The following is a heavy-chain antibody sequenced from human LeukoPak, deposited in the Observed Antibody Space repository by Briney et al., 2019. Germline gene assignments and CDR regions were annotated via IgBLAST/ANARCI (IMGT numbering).Heavy chain of an antibody. CDR1: GFTFSSYA. CDR3: AKDRCSGGSCYSR. CDR2: ISGSGGST. D-gene: IGHD2-15*01. Sequence: PGGSLRLSCAASGFTFSSYAMSWVRQAPGKGLEWVSAISGSGGSTYYADSVKGRFTLSRDNSKNTLYQQMNSLRAEDTAVYYCAKDRCSGGSCYSRWGQGTLVTVSS. V-gene: IGHV3-23*01. J-gene: IGHJ4*02.